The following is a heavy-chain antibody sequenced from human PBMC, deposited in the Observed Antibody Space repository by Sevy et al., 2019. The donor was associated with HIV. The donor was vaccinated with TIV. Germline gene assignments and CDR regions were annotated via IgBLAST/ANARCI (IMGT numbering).Heavy chain of an antibody. V-gene: IGHV1-24*01. J-gene: IGHJ5*02. CDR1: GYTLTELS. D-gene: IGHD2-15*01. Sequence: ASVKVSCKVSGYTLTELSMHWVRQAPGKGLEWMGGFDPEDGETVYAQKFQGRVTVTEDTSTDTAYMELSSLRSEDTAVYYCVTNSRYISGSTCYSAEGLFDPWGQGTLVTVSS. CDR3: VTNSRYISGSTCYSAEGLFDP. CDR2: FDPEDGET.